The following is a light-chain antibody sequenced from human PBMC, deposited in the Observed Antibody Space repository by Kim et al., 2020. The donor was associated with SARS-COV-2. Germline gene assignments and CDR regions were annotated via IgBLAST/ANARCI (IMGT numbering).Light chain of an antibody. CDR3: LQYVTSPQT. V-gene: IGKV3-20*01. J-gene: IGKJ1*01. Sequence: SPGERAALACRASQSVGDSYLALEQQKPGQAPRLLIYGASNRATGIPDRFSGSGSGTDFTLTISRLEPEDFAVYYCLQYVTSPQTFGHGTKVDIK. CDR2: GAS. CDR1: QSVGDSY.